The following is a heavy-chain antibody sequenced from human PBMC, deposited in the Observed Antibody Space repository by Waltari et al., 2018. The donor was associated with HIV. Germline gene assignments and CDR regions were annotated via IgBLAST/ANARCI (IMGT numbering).Heavy chain of an antibody. Sequence: QVQLQESGPGLVRPSETLSLTCTVSGSSISSYYWSWIRQPAGKGLEWIGRIHTSGSTNYNPSLKSRVSMSVDTSKNQFSLKLNSVTAADTAVYYCARDSRWELALDFWGQGTLVTVSS. CDR3: ARDSRWELALDF. V-gene: IGHV4-4*07. CDR2: IHTSGST. CDR1: GSSISSYY. J-gene: IGHJ4*02. D-gene: IGHD1-26*01.